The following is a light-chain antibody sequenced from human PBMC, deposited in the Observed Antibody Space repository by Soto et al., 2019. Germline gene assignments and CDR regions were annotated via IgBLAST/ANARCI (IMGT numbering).Light chain of an antibody. Sequence: QSALTQPAAVSGSPGQSIAISCTGTSSDIGGYKYVFWYQQHPGKAPKLMIYEVTYRPSGVSDRFSGAKSGNTASLTVSGLQAEDEADYYCCSYAGNYKYVFGSGTKVT. J-gene: IGLJ1*01. CDR1: SSDIGGYKY. V-gene: IGLV2-14*01. CDR3: CSYAGNYKYV. CDR2: EVT.